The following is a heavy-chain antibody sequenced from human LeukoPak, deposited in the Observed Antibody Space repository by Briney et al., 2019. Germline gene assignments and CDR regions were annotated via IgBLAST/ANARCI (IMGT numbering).Heavy chain of an antibody. J-gene: IGHJ4*02. Sequence: GGSLRLSCAASGFTFSSYWMHGVRQAPGKGLVWVSCINSDGSSTSYADSVKGRFTISRDNAKNTLYLQMNSLRAEDTAVYYCARDRDDSSGYYDYWGQGTLVTVSS. CDR2: INSDGSST. CDR1: GFTFSSYW. CDR3: ARDRDDSSGYYDY. D-gene: IGHD3-22*01. V-gene: IGHV3-74*01.